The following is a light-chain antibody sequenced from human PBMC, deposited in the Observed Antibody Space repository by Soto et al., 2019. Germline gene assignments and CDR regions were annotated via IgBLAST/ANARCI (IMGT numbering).Light chain of an antibody. CDR2: AAS. J-gene: IGKJ1*01. CDR1: QSVGSNF. V-gene: IGKV3-20*01. Sequence: IVLTQSPGPLSLSPGERATLSCRAIQSVGSNFLAWYQQKRGQAPRILIYAASNRASGIPDRVSGSGSGSDFTLTISRLEPEDFAVYYCQQYGSPPWAFGQGTRVEI. CDR3: QQYGSPPWA.